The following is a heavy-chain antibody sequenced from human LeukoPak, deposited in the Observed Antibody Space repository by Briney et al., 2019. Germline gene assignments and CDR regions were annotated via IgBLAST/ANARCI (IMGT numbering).Heavy chain of an antibody. Sequence: GGSLRLSCAASGFALDEYAMHWVRQAPGKGLEWVSSISWNSGSIVYADSVKGRFTISRDNAKKSLYLQMNSLRAEDTAVYYCAKSLGFCSSTSCYFDYWGQGTLVTVSS. D-gene: IGHD2-2*01. V-gene: IGHV3-9*01. J-gene: IGHJ4*02. CDR2: ISWNSGSI. CDR3: AKSLGFCSSTSCYFDY. CDR1: GFALDEYA.